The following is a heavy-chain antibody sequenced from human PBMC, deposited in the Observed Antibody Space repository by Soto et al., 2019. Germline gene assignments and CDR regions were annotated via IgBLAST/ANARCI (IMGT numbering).Heavy chain of an antibody. V-gene: IGHV1-2*02. CDR3: ARVILRVAATEGNYGMDF. Sequence: KSSCKASLYSLTGSYVRLGRETPGQGREWMGWINPNSGGTNYAQKFQGRVTMTRNTSNSTDYMELRRLRSHDTAVYYCARVILRVAATEGNYGMDFWGQGTTVTVSS. CDR2: INPNSGGT. D-gene: IGHD6-13*01. CDR1: LYSLTGSY. J-gene: IGHJ6*02.